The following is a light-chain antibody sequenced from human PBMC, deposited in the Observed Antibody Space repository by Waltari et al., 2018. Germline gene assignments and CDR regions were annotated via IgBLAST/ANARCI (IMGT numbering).Light chain of an antibody. J-gene: IGLJ3*02. CDR3: VLYMSSGISV. Sequence: QTVVTQEPSFSVSPGGTVTLTCGLNSGSVSTNYYPSWYQQTPGRAPRTLIYNTKTRSSGVPDRFSGSILGNKSALTITGAQADDESYYYCVLYMSSGISVFGGGTKLTVL. V-gene: IGLV8-61*01. CDR2: NTK. CDR1: SGSVSTNYY.